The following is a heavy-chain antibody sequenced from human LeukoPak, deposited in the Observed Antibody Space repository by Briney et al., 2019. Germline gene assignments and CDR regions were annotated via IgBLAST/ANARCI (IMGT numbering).Heavy chain of an antibody. CDR3: AKDSRSVVVTVDPYYFDY. CDR2: INPSGGST. J-gene: IGHJ4*02. Sequence: ASVKVSCKASGYTFTSYYMHWVRQAPGQGLEWMGIINPSGGSTSDAQKFQGRVTMTRDMSTSTVYMELSSLRSEDTAVYYCAKDSRSVVVTVDPYYFDYWGQGTLVTVSS. D-gene: IGHD2-21*02. V-gene: IGHV1-46*01. CDR1: GYTFTSYY.